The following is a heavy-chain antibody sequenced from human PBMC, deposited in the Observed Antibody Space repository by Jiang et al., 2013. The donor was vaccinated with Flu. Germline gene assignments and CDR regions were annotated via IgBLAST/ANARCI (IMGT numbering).Heavy chain of an antibody. D-gene: IGHD4-23*01. CDR1: GYSFTTYW. CDR2: IYVGDSDA. J-gene: IGHJ4*02. Sequence: QLVESGAEVKKPGESLKISCKDPGYSFTTYWIGWVRQMPGKGLEWLGVIYVGDSDARYSPSFQGQVSISVDRSINTAYLHWSSLKASDTAIYYCGRIIGGGNSLLYWGQGTLVT. CDR3: GRIIGGGNSLLY. V-gene: IGHV5-51*03.